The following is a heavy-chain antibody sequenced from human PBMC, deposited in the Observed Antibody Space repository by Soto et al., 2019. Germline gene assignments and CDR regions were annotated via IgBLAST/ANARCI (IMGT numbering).Heavy chain of an antibody. CDR1: GGSISGYY. CDR2: IYYRGST. CDR3: ARQQLLPFYYALDV. J-gene: IGHJ6*02. Sequence: SETLSLTCNVSGGSISGYYWSWIRQSPGKGLEYIGYIYYRGSTNYNSSHKSRVTMSVDTSRNQFSLKMNSVTAADTAVYYCARQQLLPFYYALDVWGQGTTVTVSS. V-gene: IGHV4-59*01. D-gene: IGHD1-26*01.